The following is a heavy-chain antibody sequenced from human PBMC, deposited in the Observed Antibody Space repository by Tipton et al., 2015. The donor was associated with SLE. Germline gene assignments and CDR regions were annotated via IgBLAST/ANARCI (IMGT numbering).Heavy chain of an antibody. CDR1: GGSISSYY. V-gene: IGHV4-59*01. D-gene: IGHD3-22*01. Sequence: TLSLTCTVSGGSISSYYWSWIRQPPGKGLEWIGYIYYSGSTNYNPPLKSRVTISVDTSTNQFSLKLSSVTAADTAVYYCARGPYYYDSSRDWGQGTLVTVSS. J-gene: IGHJ3*01. CDR2: IYYSGST. CDR3: ARGPYYYDSSRD.